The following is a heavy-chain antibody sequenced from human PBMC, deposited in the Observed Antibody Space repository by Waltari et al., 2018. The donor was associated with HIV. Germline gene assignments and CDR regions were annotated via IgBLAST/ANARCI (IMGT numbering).Heavy chain of an antibody. CDR3: ARGQIGFAFYDY. Sequence: QIQLQESGPGLVKSSEPLSLPCSVYSDSLTFYSWTWIRQSPGKGLEWIGVIYPSGRADYNPSLESRVSMSTDRSSNQFSLSLTSVTTADTAEYYCARGQIGFAFYDYWGQGILVTVSP. CDR1: SDSLTFYS. CDR2: IYPSGRA. J-gene: IGHJ4*02. V-gene: IGHV4-59*01. D-gene: IGHD2-2*03.